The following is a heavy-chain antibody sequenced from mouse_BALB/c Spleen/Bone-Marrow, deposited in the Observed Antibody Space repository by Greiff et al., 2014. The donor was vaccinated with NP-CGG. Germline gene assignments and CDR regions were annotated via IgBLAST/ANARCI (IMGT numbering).Heavy chain of an antibody. J-gene: IGHJ1*01. CDR2: IWAGGST. Sequence: QGPLPQSGPGLGAPSQSLSITFPVSWVSFTSYGVHWVCQPPGKGLEWLGVIWAGGSTNYNSALMSRLSISKDNSKSQVFLKMNSLQTDDTAMYYCARDPIYYDYDWYFDVWGAGTTDTVSS. CDR1: WVSFTSYG. CDR3: ARDPIYYDYDWYFDV. V-gene: IGHV2-9*02. D-gene: IGHD2-4*01.